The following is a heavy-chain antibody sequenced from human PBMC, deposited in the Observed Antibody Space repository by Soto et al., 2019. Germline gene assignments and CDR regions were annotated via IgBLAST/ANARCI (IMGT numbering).Heavy chain of an antibody. CDR1: GFIFSTYA. V-gene: IGHV3-74*01. Sequence: GGSLRLSCTASGFIFSTYAMTWVRQAPGKGLEWVSTISDGSSTSYADSVKGRFTISRDNAKNTLYLQMNSLRAEDTAVYYCAREYGAPHPAGYYYYMDVWGKGTTVTVSS. D-gene: IGHD4-17*01. CDR3: AREYGAPHPAGYYYYMDV. J-gene: IGHJ6*03. CDR2: ISDGSST.